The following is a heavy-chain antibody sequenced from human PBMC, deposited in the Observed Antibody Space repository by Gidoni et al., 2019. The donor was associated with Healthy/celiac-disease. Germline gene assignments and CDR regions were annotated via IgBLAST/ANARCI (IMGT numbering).Heavy chain of an antibody. J-gene: IGHJ6*02. CDR1: GFHFSSYA. D-gene: IGHD3-22*01. V-gene: IGHV3-23*01. Sequence: EVQLLESGGGLVQPGGSLRLSCAASGFHFSSYAMSWVRQAPGKGLEWVSAISGSGGSTYYADSVKGRFTISRDNSKNTLYLQMNSLRAEDTAVYYCAIMRGSGYYRGGMDVWGQGTTVTVSS. CDR2: ISGSGGST. CDR3: AIMRGSGYYRGGMDV.